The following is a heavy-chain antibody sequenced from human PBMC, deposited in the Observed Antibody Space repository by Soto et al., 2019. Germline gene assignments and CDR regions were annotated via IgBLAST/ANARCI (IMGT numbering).Heavy chain of an antibody. CDR2: INPSGGST. D-gene: IGHD2-15*01. CDR1: GYTFTSYY. Sequence: QVQLVQSGAEVKKPGASVKVSCKASGYTFTSYYIHWVLQAPGQGLEWMGIINPSGGSTTYAQKYQGRVTMTRDPSTSTVYMYLSSLRSEDTAVYYCARVYCSGGGCYGIDYWGQGTLVTVSS. CDR3: ARVYCSGGGCYGIDY. V-gene: IGHV1-46*01. J-gene: IGHJ4*02.